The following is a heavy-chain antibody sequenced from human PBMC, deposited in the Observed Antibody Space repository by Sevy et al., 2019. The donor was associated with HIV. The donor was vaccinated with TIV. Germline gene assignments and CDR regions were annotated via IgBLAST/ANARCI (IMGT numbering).Heavy chain of an antibody. J-gene: IGHJ2*01. CDR1: GFTFSSYA. Sequence: GGSLRLSCAASGFTFSSYAMHWVRQAPGKGLEWVAVISYDGSNKYYADSVKGQFTISRDNSKNTLYLQMNSLRAEDTAVYYCARETAYYSLDWYFDLWGRGTLVTVSS. CDR2: ISYDGSNK. D-gene: IGHD3-10*01. CDR3: ARETAYYSLDWYFDL. V-gene: IGHV3-30-3*01.